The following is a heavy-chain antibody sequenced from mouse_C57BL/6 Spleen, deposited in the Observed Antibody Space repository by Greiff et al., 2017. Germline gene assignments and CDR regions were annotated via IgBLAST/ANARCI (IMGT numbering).Heavy chain of an antibody. J-gene: IGHJ3*01. D-gene: IGHD1-1*01. V-gene: IGHV1-61*01. Sequence: QVQLQQPGAELVRPGSSVKLSCKASGYTFTSYWMDWVKQRPGQGLEWIGNIYPSDSETHYNQKFKDKATLTVDKSSSTAYMQLSSLTSEDSEVYYCARERDYYGSSPAWFAYWGQGTLVTVSA. CDR3: ARERDYYGSSPAWFAY. CDR2: IYPSDSET. CDR1: GYTFTSYW.